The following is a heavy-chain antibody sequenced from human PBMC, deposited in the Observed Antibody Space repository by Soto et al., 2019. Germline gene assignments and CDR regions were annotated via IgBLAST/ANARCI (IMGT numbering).Heavy chain of an antibody. CDR3: ARDPGYSYGYN. Sequence: GASMKVSCKASGYTFTSYAMHWVRQAPGQRLEWMGWINAGNGNTKYSQKFQGRVTITRDTSASTAYMELSGLRSEDTAVYYCARDPGYSYGYNWGQGTLVTVSS. D-gene: IGHD5-18*01. CDR1: GYTFTSYA. J-gene: IGHJ4*02. V-gene: IGHV1-3*01. CDR2: INAGNGNT.